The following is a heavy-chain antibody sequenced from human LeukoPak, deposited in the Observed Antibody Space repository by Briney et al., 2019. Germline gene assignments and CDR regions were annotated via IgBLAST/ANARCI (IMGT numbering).Heavy chain of an antibody. CDR3: ARDFGYF. D-gene: IGHD3-10*01. CDR2: ISSSGSII. CDR1: GFTFSNYK. Sequence: GGSLRLSCGASGFTFSNYKMNWVRQAPGKGLEWVSYISSSGSIIYYSDSVKGRFTISRDNATNSLYLQMNSLRAEDTAVYYCARDFGYFWGQGTLVTVSS. V-gene: IGHV3-48*03. J-gene: IGHJ4*02.